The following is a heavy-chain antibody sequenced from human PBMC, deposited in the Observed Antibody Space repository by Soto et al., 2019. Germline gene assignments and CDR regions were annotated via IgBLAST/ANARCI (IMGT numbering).Heavy chain of an antibody. Sequence: GASVKVSCKASGGTFSSYAISWVRQAPGQGLEWKGGIIPIFGTANYAQKFQGRVTITADESTSTAYMELSSLRSEDTAVYYFASMARYSSGWYYSPPHDYWGQGTLVTVSS. CDR2: IIPIFGTA. D-gene: IGHD6-19*01. V-gene: IGHV1-69*13. CDR3: ASMARYSSGWYYSPPHDY. CDR1: GGTFSSYA. J-gene: IGHJ4*02.